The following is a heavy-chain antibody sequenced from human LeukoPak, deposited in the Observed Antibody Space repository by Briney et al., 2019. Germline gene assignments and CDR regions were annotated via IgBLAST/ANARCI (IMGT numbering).Heavy chain of an antibody. CDR2: ISGSGGST. Sequence: GGSLRLSCAASGFTFSSYAMSWVRQAPGKGLDWASPISGSGGSTYYADSVKGRFTISRDNSKNTLYLQMNSLRAEDTAVYYCAKNGEYQLLYPYYFDYWGQGTLVTVSS. V-gene: IGHV3-23*01. D-gene: IGHD2-2*02. J-gene: IGHJ4*02. CDR1: GFTFSSYA. CDR3: AKNGEYQLLYPYYFDY.